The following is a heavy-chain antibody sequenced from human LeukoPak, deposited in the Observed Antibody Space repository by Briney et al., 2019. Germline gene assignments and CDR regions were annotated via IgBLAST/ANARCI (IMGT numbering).Heavy chain of an antibody. V-gene: IGHV3-74*01. D-gene: IGHD1-26*01. CDR1: GFTFSSYW. J-gene: IGHJ4*02. CDR3: IRDQVGVTPIDY. CDR2: VNNDGSST. Sequence: PGGSLRLSCAASGFTFSSYWMHWVRQAPGKGLVWVSRVNNDGSSTAYADSVKGRFTISRDNAKNTLYLQMNSLRAEDTGVYYCIRDQVGVTPIDYWGQGALVTVSS.